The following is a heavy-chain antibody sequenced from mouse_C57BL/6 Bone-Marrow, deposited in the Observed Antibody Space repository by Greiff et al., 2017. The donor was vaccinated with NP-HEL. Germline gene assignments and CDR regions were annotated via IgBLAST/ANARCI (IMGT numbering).Heavy chain of an antibody. CDR1: GYTFTSYW. V-gene: IGHV1-61*01. Sequence: QVQLQQPGAELVRPGSSVKLSCKASGYTFTSYWMDWVKQRPGQGLEWIGNIYPSDSETHYNQKFKAKATLTVDKSASTAYMQLSSLTSEDSAVYYCASMPGYFDYWGQGTTLTVSA. D-gene: IGHD4-1*01. CDR2: IYPSDSET. J-gene: IGHJ2*01. CDR3: ASMPGYFDY.